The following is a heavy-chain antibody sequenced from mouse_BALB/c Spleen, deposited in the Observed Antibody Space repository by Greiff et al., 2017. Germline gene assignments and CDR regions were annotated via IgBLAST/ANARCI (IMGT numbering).Heavy chain of an antibody. CDR3: ARPSTMIRYFDV. Sequence: EVKLQESGAELVRPGALVKLSCKASGFNIKDYYMHWVKQRPEQGLEWIGWIDPENGNTIYDPKFQGKASITADTSSNTAYLQLSSLTSEDTAVYYCARPSTMIRYFDVWGAGTTVTVSS. CDR2: IDPENGNT. D-gene: IGHD2-4*01. V-gene: IGHV14-1*02. CDR1: GFNIKDYY. J-gene: IGHJ1*01.